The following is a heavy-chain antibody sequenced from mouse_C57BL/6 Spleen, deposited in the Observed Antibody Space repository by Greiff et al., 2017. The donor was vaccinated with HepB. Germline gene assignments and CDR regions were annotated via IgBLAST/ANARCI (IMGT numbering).Heavy chain of an antibody. Sequence: EVKLQQSGPVLVKPGASVKMSCKASGYTFTDYYMNWVKQSHGKSLEWIGVINPYNGGTSYNQKFKGKATLTVDKSSSTAYMELNSLTSEDSAVYYCAREYSRYFDYWGQGTTLTVSS. V-gene: IGHV1-19*01. CDR1: GYTFTDYY. D-gene: IGHD5-2*01. CDR2: INPYNGGT. J-gene: IGHJ2*01. CDR3: AREYSRYFDY.